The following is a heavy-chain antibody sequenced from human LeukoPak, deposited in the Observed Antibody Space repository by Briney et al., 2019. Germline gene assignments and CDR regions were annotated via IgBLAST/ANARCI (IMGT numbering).Heavy chain of an antibody. CDR1: GGTFSSYA. CDR3: ARAGDSSGYYSEYYYYGMDV. V-gene: IGHV1-69*13. Sequence: SVKVSCKASGGTFSSYAISWVRQAPGRGLEWMGGIIPIFGTANYAQKFQGRVTITADESTSTAYMELSSLRSEDTAVYYCARAGDSSGYYSEYYYYGMDVWGQGTTVTVSS. J-gene: IGHJ6*02. D-gene: IGHD3-22*01. CDR2: IIPIFGTA.